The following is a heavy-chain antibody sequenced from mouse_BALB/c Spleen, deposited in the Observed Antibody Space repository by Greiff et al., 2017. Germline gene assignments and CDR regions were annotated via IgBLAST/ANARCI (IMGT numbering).Heavy chain of an antibody. Sequence: EVQVVASGGGLVKPGGSLKLSCAASGFTFSDYYMYWVRQTPEKRLEWVATISDGGSYTYYPDSVKGRFTISRDNAKNNLYLQMSSLKSEDTAMYYCASSTVVARGYAMDYWGQGTSVTVSS. CDR1: GFTFSDYY. CDR2: ISDGGSYT. D-gene: IGHD1-1*01. J-gene: IGHJ4*01. CDR3: ASSTVVARGYAMDY. V-gene: IGHV5-4*02.